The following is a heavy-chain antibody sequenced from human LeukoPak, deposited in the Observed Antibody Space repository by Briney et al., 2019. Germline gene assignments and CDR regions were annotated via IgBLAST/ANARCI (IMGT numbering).Heavy chain of an antibody. CDR2: INHSGST. V-gene: IGHV4-34*01. CDR1: GGSFSGYY. D-gene: IGHD2-2*01. Sequence: KPSETLSLTCAVYGGSFSGYYWSWIRQPPGKGLEWIGEINHSGSTNYNPSLKSRVTISVDTSKNQFSLKLSSVTAADTAVYYCARGGGGGIDCSSTSCCANWFDPWGQGTLVTVSS. CDR3: ARGGGGGIDCSSTSCCANWFDP. J-gene: IGHJ5*02.